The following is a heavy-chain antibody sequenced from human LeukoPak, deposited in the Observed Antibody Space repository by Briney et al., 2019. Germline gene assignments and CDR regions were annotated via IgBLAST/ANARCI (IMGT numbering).Heavy chain of an antibody. CDR1: GGSISSYY. V-gene: IGHV4-59*12. J-gene: IGHJ5*02. CDR3: ARDLGCSGGSCYSWGTPNWFDP. Sequence: PSETLSLTCTVSGGSISSYYWSWIRQPPGKGLEWIGYIYYSGSTNYNPSLKSRVTISVDTPKNQFSLKLSSVTAADTAVYYCARDLGCSGGSCYSWGTPNWFDPWGQGTLVTVSS. D-gene: IGHD2-15*01. CDR2: IYYSGST.